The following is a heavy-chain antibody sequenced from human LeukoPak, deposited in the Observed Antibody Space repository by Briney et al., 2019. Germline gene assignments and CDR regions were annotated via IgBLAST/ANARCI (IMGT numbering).Heavy chain of an antibody. CDR3: AKRFLDMVRGAPPDY. CDR2: ISGSGGTT. D-gene: IGHD3-10*01. CDR1: GFSFISYA. J-gene: IGHJ4*02. Sequence: GGSLRLPCAASGFSFISYAMTWVRQAPGKGLEWVSAISGSGGTTYYADSVKGRFTISRDNYKNTLYLEMNSLRAEDTAVYYCAKRFLDMVRGAPPDYWGQGTLVTVSS. V-gene: IGHV3-23*01.